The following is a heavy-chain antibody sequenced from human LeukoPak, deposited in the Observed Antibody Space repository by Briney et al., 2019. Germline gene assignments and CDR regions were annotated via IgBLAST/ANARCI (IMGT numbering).Heavy chain of an antibody. CDR3: ASRNRASGSFYDE. D-gene: IGHD3-10*01. CDR2: IKQDGSEI. CDR1: GFTLRNCW. Sequence: GRSLSLSRAASGFTLRNCWMSWVRQAPGPGLKWVANIKQDGSEIYYVDSGKGRFTTSRDNAKNSLYLQMNSLRAEDTAVYYCASRNRASGSFYDEGGQGTLVTVSS. V-gene: IGHV3-7*03. J-gene: IGHJ4*02.